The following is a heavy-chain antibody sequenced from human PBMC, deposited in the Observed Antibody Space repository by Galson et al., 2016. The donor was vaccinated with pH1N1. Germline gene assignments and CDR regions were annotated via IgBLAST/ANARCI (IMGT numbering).Heavy chain of an antibody. CDR2: IHRSGST. J-gene: IGHJ5*02. Sequence: SETLSLTCAVYGGSFSTFHWSWIRQSPGKGLEWIGAIHRSGSTNYNPSLKSRVTISIYTSKNQFSLKLTSVTAADTALYYCARGHTMTFGGLIGTPFDPWCQGSHVTVSA. V-gene: IGHV4-34*01. CDR1: GGSFSTFH. D-gene: IGHD3-16*02. CDR3: ARGHTMTFGGLIGTPFDP.